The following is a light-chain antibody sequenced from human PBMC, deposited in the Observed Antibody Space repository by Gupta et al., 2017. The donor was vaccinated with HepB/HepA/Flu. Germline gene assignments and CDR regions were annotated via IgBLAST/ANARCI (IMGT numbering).Light chain of an antibody. CDR1: QSVSSSY. J-gene: IGKJ1*01. Sequence: ELVLTQSPVTLSSSPGERATLSCRASQSVSSSYLAWYQQKPGLAPRLLIYGASSRATGIPDRFSGSGSGTDFTLTISRLEPEDFAVYYCQQYGSSPWTFGQGTKVEIK. CDR3: QQYGSSPWT. V-gene: IGKV3-20*01. CDR2: GAS.